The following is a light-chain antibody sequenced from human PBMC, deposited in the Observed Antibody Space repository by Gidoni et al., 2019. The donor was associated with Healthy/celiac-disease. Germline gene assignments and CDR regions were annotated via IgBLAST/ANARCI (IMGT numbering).Light chain of an antibody. Sequence: EIVLTQSPATLSLSPGERATLSCRASQSVSSYLAGYQQKPGQAPSLLIYDASTRATGSPARFSGSGAGTDYTTTTSSLEPEDFAVYYCQQRSNWPPTFGGGTKVEIK. CDR1: QSVSSY. J-gene: IGKJ4*01. V-gene: IGKV3-11*01. CDR2: DAS. CDR3: QQRSNWPPT.